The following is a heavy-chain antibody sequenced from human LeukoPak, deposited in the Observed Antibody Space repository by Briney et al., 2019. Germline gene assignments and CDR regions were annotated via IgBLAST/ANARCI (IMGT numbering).Heavy chain of an antibody. CDR1: CYSFFSYW. J-gene: IGHJ6*04. CDR2: VFPGDSDT. V-gene: IGHV5-51*01. Sequence: GGAPQILCYGSCYSFFSYWDGWGRHQPRGGGAWGVMVFPGDSDTRYGPSFQGRDTITDDKSINTAYLKWSSLKASDTARYYCARHASGRFPSSSDVDVWGKGTTVTVSS. CDR3: ARHASGRFPSSSDVDV. D-gene: IGHD3-3*01.